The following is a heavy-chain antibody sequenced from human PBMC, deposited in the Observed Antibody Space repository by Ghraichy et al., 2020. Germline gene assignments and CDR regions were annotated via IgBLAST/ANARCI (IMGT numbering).Heavy chain of an antibody. CDR3: ASFSKLERHWTYFDY. J-gene: IGHJ4*02. CDR1: GGSFSGYY. V-gene: IGHV4-34*01. D-gene: IGHD1-1*01. CDR2: INHSGST. Sequence: SETLSLTCAVYGGSFSGYYWSWIRQPPGKGLEWIGEINHSGSTNYNPSLKSRVTISVDTSKNQFSLKLSSVTAADTAVYYCASFSKLERHWTYFDYWGQGTLVTVSS.